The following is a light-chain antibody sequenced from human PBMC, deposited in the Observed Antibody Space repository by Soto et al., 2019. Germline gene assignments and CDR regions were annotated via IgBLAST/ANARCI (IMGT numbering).Light chain of an antibody. V-gene: IGKV4-1*01. CDR3: QQYYISPRT. CDR2: WAS. Sequence: DIVLTQSPDSLAVSLGERATINCKSGQSVLYASMNKNYLAWYQQKPGQSPKLLLYWASTRESGVPDRFSGNGSGTYFTLTISSLQAEDVAVYYCQQYYISPRTFGQGTKVELK. J-gene: IGKJ1*01. CDR1: QSVLYASMNKNY.